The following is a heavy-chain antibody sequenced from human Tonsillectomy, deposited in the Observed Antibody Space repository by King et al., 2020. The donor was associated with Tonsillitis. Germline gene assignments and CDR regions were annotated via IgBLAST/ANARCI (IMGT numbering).Heavy chain of an antibody. V-gene: IGHV3-21*01. CDR2: ISSSSSYI. Sequence: EVQLVESGGGLVKPGGSLRLSCAASGFTFSSYSMNWVRQAPGKGLEWVSSISSSSSYIYYADSVKGRFIISRDNAKNSLYLQMNSLRAEDTAVYYCASGDGSGWYGGAFDIWGQGTMVPVSS. CDR1: GFTFSSYS. CDR3: ASGDGSGWYGGAFDI. D-gene: IGHD6-19*01. J-gene: IGHJ3*02.